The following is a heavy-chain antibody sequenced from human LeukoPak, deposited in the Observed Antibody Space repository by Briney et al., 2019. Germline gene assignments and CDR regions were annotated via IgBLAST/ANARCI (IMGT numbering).Heavy chain of an antibody. J-gene: IGHJ4*02. CDR3: AKDKGSGWYGY. CDR2: ISSSGSDT. CDR1: GFTFNTYG. D-gene: IGHD6-19*01. Sequence: PGGSLRLSCAASGFTFNTYGMNWVRQAPGKGLEWVSIISSSGSDTYYADSVKGRFTIARDNSKNTLYLQMNSLRAEDTAVYYCAKDKGSGWYGYWGQGTLVTVSS. V-gene: IGHV3-23*01.